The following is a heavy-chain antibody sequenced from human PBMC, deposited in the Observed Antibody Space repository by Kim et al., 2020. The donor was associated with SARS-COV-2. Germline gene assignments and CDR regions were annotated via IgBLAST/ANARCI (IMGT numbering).Heavy chain of an antibody. V-gene: IGHV3-9*02. D-gene: IGHD6-13*01. Sequence: GGSLRLSCVASGFDSEEYGMHWVRQAPGKGLEWISGINGNSDTKTYADSVRGRFTISRDIGSNSLSLHMNNVRAEDTAFYYCVKDSEARTRSWYYHSDLWGRGTLVTVSS. J-gene: IGHJ2*01. CDR3: VKDSEARTRSWYYHSDL. CDR2: INGNSDTK. CDR1: GFDSEEYG.